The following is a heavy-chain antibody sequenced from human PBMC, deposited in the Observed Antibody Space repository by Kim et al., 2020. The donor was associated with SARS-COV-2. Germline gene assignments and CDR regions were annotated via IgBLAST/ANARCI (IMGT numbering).Heavy chain of an antibody. Sequence: GESLKISCQASAYSFTNDYIAWVRQVPGKGLEWVARIHPTDSYINFGPSFQGHVTVSVDKAVNTVFLHWGSLRTSDTAIYYCARLPRPSNWFNWYFDLWGRGTLV. CDR3: ARLPRPSNWFNWYFDL. V-gene: IGHV5-10-1*01. D-gene: IGHD2-2*01. J-gene: IGHJ2*01. CDR1: AYSFTNDY. CDR2: IHPTDSYI.